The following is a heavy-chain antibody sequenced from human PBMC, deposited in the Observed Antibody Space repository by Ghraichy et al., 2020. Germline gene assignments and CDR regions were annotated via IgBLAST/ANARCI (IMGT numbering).Heavy chain of an antibody. J-gene: IGHJ2*01. D-gene: IGHD3-10*01. V-gene: IGHV4-4*07. Sequence: SETLSLTCTVSGGSISSFYLSWIRQPAGKGLEWIGRMSTSGNTNYSPSLKSRVTMSRDTPKNQFSLDLRSVTAEDTAVYYCARIRGDGLYWYFDLWGRGTLVTVSS. CDR2: MSTSGNT. CDR1: GGSISSFY. CDR3: ARIRGDGLYWYFDL.